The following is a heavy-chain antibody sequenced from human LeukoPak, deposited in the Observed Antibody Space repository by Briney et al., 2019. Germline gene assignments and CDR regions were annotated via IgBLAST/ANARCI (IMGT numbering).Heavy chain of an antibody. Sequence: GGSLRLSCAASGFTFSRYWMSWVRQAPGKGLEWVANIKQDGREKYYVDSVKGRFTISRDNGKKSLYLHMNSLRAEDTAVYYCATSGWYFFDSWGQGTLVTVSS. CDR3: ATSGWYFFDS. D-gene: IGHD6-19*01. CDR2: IKQDGREK. J-gene: IGHJ4*02. CDR1: GFTFSRYW. V-gene: IGHV3-7*01.